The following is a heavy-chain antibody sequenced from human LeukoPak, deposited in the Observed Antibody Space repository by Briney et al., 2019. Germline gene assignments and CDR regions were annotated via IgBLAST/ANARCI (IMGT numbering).Heavy chain of an antibody. V-gene: IGHV3-53*01. CDR1: GFTVSSNY. CDR3: AKDPEAYYGSGSHYYFDY. D-gene: IGHD3-10*01. CDR2: IYSGGST. J-gene: IGHJ4*02. Sequence: GGSLRLSCAASGFTVSSNYMSWVRQAPGKGLEWVSVIYSGGSTYYADSVKGRFTISRDNSKNTLYLQMNSLRAEDTAVYYCAKDPEAYYGSGSHYYFDYWGQGTLVTVSS.